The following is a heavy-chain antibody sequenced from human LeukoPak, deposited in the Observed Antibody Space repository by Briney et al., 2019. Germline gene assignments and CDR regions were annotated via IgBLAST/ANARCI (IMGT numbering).Heavy chain of an antibody. CDR1: GFTFSSYS. CDR2: ISSSSSTM. J-gene: IGHJ4*02. D-gene: IGHD1-26*01. V-gene: IGHV3-48*04. CDR3: ARDHRVAGATGSSDY. Sequence: GGSLRLSCAASGFTFSSYSMNWVRQAPGKGLEWVSYISSSSSTMYYADSVKGRFTISRDNAKNSLYLQMNSLRAEDTAVYYCARDHRVAGATGSSDYWGQGTLVTVSS.